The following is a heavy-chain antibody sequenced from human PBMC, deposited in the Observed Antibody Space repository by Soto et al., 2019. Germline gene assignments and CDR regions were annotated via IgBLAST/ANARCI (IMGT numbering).Heavy chain of an antibody. V-gene: IGHV3-23*01. CDR3: ANAYSNSWPNDWFDP. Sequence: EVQLLESGGGWLQPGGSLRLSCAASGFTFSSYAMNWVRQAPGKGLEWVSGITGSGAGSYYSDSVKGRFTISRDNSKNTLYLQMTSLRAEDTAVYYCANAYSNSWPNDWFDPWGQGTLVNVSS. CDR1: GFTFSSYA. D-gene: IGHD6-13*01. CDR2: ITGSGAGS. J-gene: IGHJ5*02.